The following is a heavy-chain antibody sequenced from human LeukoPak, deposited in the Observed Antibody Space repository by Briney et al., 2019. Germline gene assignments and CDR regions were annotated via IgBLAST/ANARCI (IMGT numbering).Heavy chain of an antibody. J-gene: IGHJ2*01. CDR3: ARAPPARTVVNWYFDL. CDR2: IIPIIGIA. D-gene: IGHD4-23*01. CDR1: GGTFSSYT. Sequence: SVKVSCKASGGTFSSYTISWVRQAPGQGREWMGRIIPIIGIANYAQKFQGRVTITADKSTSTAYMELSSLRSEDTAVYYCARAPPARTVVNWYFDLWGRGTLVTVSS. V-gene: IGHV1-69*02.